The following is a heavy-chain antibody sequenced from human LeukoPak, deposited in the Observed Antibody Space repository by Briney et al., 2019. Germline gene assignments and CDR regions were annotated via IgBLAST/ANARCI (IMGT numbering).Heavy chain of an antibody. D-gene: IGHD2-21*01. V-gene: IGHV4-59*01. Sequence: SGTLSLTCTVSGGSISSYYWSWIRQPPGKGLEWIGYIYYSGSTNYNPSLKSRVTISVDTSKNQFSLKLSSVTAADTAVYYCATMGDVDYWGQGTLVTASS. CDR3: ATMGDVDY. CDR2: IYYSGST. J-gene: IGHJ4*02. CDR1: GGSISSYY.